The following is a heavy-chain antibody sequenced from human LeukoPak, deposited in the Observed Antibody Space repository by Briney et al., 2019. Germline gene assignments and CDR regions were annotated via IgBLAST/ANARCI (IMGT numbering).Heavy chain of an antibody. CDR3: AKLYSSGWSQARD. V-gene: IGHV5-51*01. CDR2: IYPGDSDT. J-gene: IGHJ4*02. CDR1: GYSFTSYW. D-gene: IGHD6-19*01. Sequence: AGESLKISCKGSGYSFTSYWIGWVRQMPGKGLEWMGIIYPGDSDTRYSPSFQGQVTISADKSISTAYLQRSSLKASDTAMYYCAKLYSSGWSQARDWGQGTLVTVSS.